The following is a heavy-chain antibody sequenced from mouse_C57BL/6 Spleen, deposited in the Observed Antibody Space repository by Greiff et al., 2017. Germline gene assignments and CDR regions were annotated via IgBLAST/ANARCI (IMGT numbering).Heavy chain of an antibody. V-gene: IGHV5-12*01. CDR2: ISNGGGST. J-gene: IGHJ1*03. Sequence: EVMLVESGGGLVQPGGSLKLSCAASGFTFSDYYMYWVRQTPEKRLEWVAYISNGGGSTYYQDTVKGRFTISRDNAKNTLYLQMSRLKAEDTAMYYCARHPPGDWYFDVWGTGTTVTVSS. CDR1: GFTFSDYY. CDR3: ARHPPGDWYFDV.